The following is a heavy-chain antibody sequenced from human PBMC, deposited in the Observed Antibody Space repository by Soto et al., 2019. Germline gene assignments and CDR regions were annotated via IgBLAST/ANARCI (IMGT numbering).Heavy chain of an antibody. CDR2: IYSGGST. J-gene: IGHJ4*02. CDR3: ARGINTYYDFWSGYQSPLFDY. D-gene: IGHD3-3*01. Sequence: GGSLRLSCAASGFTVSSNYMSWVRQAPGKGLEWVSVIYSGGSTYYADSVKGRFTISRDNSKNTLYLQMNSLRAEDTAVYYCARGINTYYDFWSGYQSPLFDYWGQGTLVTVSS. V-gene: IGHV3-53*01. CDR1: GFTVSSNY.